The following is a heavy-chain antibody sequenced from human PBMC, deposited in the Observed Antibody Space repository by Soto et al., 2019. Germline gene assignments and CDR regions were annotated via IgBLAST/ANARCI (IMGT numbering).Heavy chain of an antibody. D-gene: IGHD3-3*01. CDR2: IYYSGST. CDR3: ACSYYDFSSGYLVDAFDI. J-gene: IGHJ3*02. CDR1: GRSLSRYY. Sequence: SETLSLPYTVSGRSLSRYYWCEIGQPAGKGLEWIGYIYYSGSTNYNPSLKSRVTISVDTSKNQFSLKLSSVTAADTAVYYCACSYYDFSSGYLVDAFDIWGQGTMVT. V-gene: IGHV4-59*08.